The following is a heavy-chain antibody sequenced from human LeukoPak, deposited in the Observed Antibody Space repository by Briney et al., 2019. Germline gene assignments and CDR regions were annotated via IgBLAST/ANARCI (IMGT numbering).Heavy chain of an antibody. J-gene: IGHJ3*02. CDR3: ASASSDSGAFDI. Sequence: SETLALTCTVSVGSISSYYWSWIRQPPGKGLEWIGYIYYSGSTNYNPSLKSRVTISVDTSKNQFSLKLSSVTAADTAVYYCASASSDSGAFDIWGQGTMVTVSS. V-gene: IGHV4-59*01. D-gene: IGHD3-10*01. CDR2: IYYSGST. CDR1: VGSISSYY.